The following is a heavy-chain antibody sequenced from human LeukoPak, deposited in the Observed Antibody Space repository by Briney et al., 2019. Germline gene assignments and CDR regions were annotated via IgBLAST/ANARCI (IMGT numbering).Heavy chain of an antibody. Sequence: SETLSLTCTVSGGSISSSSYYWGWIRQPPGKGLEWIGSIYYSGSTNYNPSLKSRVTISVDTSKNQFSLKLSSVTAADTAVYYCARGGSSWSSFDYWGQGTLVTVSS. CDR3: ARGGSSWSSFDY. V-gene: IGHV4-39*07. CDR2: IYYSGST. CDR1: GGSISSSSYY. J-gene: IGHJ4*02. D-gene: IGHD6-13*01.